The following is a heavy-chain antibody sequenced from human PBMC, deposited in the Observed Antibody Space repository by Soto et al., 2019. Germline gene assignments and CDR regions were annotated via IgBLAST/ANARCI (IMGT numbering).Heavy chain of an antibody. V-gene: IGHV3-7*01. D-gene: IGHD2-15*01. Sequence: GGSLRLSCAGSGFIFSNYWMTWVRQAPGKGLEWVANIKQDGSETYYVDSVKGRFTISRDNAKSSLYLQMNSLRAEDTAVYYCAMVAGMGYWGQGTLVTVSS. CDR3: AMVAGMGY. CDR2: IKQDGSET. CDR1: GFIFSNYW. J-gene: IGHJ4*02.